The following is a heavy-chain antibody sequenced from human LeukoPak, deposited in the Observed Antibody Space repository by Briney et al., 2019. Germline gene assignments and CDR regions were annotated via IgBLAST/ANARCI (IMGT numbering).Heavy chain of an antibody. V-gene: IGHV1-69*13. J-gene: IGHJ6*02. Sequence: SVKVSCKASGGTFSSYAISWVRQAPGQGLEWMGGIIPIFGTANYAQKFQGRVTITADESTSTAYMELSSLRSEDTAVYYCARNLYGSIGDYYYYYGMDVWGQGTTVAVSS. CDR3: ARNLYGSIGDYYYYYGMDV. D-gene: IGHD4-17*01. CDR2: IIPIFGTA. CDR1: GGTFSSYA.